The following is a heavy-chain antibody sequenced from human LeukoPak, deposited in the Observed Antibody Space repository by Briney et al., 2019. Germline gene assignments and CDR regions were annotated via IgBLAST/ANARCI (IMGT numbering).Heavy chain of an antibody. V-gene: IGHV3-7*01. D-gene: IGHD5-12*01. Sequence: PGGSLRLSCVASGFTFSNYYMSWVRQAPGKGLEWVASIKQDGGEKYYVDSVKGRFTISRDNAKNSLSLQMNSLRAEDTAVYYSVREVRGYDYYYYYYTDVWGKGTTVTVSS. CDR1: GFTFSNYY. CDR3: VREVRGYDYYYYYYTDV. J-gene: IGHJ6*03. CDR2: IKQDGGEK.